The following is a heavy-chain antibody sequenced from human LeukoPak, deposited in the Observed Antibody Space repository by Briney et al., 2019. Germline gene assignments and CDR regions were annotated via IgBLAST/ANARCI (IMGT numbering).Heavy chain of an antibody. J-gene: IGHJ4*02. CDR2: ISGSGGST. D-gene: IGHD3-22*01. Sequence: GGSLRLSCTASGFAFSSYAMNWVRQAPGKGLEWVSGISGSGGSTYYADSVKGRFTISRDNSRNTLYLQMNSLRAADTAVYYCAKGLNYESSAAFDYWGQGTLVTVSS. CDR1: GFAFSSYA. V-gene: IGHV3-23*01. CDR3: AKGLNYESSAAFDY.